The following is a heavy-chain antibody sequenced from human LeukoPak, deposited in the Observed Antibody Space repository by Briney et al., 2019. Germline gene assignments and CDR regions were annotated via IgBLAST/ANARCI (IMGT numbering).Heavy chain of an antibody. J-gene: IGHJ5*02. CDR1: GGFFSGYY. CDR2: INHSGST. CDR3: ARRRDYYGSGSYYTPPHWFDP. Sequence: SETLSLTCAVYGGFFSGYYWSWIRQPPGKGLEWIGEINHSGSTNYNPSLKSRVTISVDTSKNQFSLKLSSVTAADTAVYYCARRRDYYGSGSYYTPPHWFDPWGQGTLVTVSS. V-gene: IGHV4-34*01. D-gene: IGHD3-10*01.